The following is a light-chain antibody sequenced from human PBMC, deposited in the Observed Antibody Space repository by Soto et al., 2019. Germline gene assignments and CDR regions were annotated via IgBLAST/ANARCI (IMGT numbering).Light chain of an antibody. J-gene: IGKJ4*01. CDR1: QGVTSSY. V-gene: IGKV3-20*01. CDR3: QQYGSSPLT. CDR2: GAF. Sequence: ESVLTQSPGTLSLSPGDRATLSCRASQGVTSSYLAWYQQKPGQAPRLLIYGAFNRASGIPERFSGSGSGTDFTLTISRLEPDDFAVYYCQQYGSSPLTFGGGTQVEIK.